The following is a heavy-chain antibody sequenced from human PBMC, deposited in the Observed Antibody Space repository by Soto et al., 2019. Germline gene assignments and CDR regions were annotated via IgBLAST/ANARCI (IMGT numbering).Heavy chain of an antibody. J-gene: IGHJ4*02. V-gene: IGHV3-30-3*01. D-gene: IGHD3-22*01. Sequence: GGSLRLSCAASGFTFSSYAMHWVRQAPGKGLEWVAVISYDGSNKYYADSVKGRFTISRDNSKNTLYLQMNSLRAEDTAVYYCARGNPYYYDSSGNLYWGQGTLVTVSS. CDR3: ARGNPYYYDSSGNLY. CDR2: ISYDGSNK. CDR1: GFTFSSYA.